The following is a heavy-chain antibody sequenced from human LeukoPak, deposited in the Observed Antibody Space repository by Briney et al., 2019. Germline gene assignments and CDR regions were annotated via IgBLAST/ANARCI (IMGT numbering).Heavy chain of an antibody. CDR1: GFTFSSYW. D-gene: IGHD2-8*01. Sequence: GSLRFSCAASGFTFSSYWMSWVRQAPGKGLEWVANIRQDGSEKYYVDSVKGRFTISRDNAKNSLYLQMNSLRAEDTAVYYCARGPTKGNAFDIWGQGTMVTVSS. CDR3: ARGPTKGNAFDI. CDR2: IRQDGSEK. V-gene: IGHV3-7*01. J-gene: IGHJ3*02.